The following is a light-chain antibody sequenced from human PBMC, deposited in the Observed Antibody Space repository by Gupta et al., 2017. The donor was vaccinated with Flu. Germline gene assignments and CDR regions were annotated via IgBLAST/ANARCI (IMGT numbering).Light chain of an antibody. Sequence: GTLSLSPGERATLSCRASQFVGNNFLAWYHQKPGQAPRLLIYHASNRAPGIPDRFSGSGSGTDFTLTISRLEPEDFAVYHCQQYDASPLTFGGGTXVESK. CDR1: QFVGNNF. V-gene: IGKV3-20*01. J-gene: IGKJ4*01. CDR2: HAS. CDR3: QQYDASPLT.